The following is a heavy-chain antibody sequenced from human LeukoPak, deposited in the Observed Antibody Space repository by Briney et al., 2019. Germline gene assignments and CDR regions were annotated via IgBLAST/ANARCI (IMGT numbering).Heavy chain of an antibody. V-gene: IGHV3-7*01. Sequence: PGGSLRLSCAASGFTFSSYWMSWVRQAPGKGLEWVANIKQDGSEKYYVDSVKGRFTISRDNAKNSLYLQMNSLRAEDTAVYYCAREALEESGSYGYYFDYWGQGTLVTVSS. J-gene: IGHJ4*02. D-gene: IGHD1-26*01. CDR1: GFTFSSYW. CDR2: IKQDGSEK. CDR3: AREALEESGSYGYYFDY.